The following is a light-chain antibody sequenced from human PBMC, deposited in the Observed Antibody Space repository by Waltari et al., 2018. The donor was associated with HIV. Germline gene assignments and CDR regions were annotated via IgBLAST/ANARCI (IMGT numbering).Light chain of an antibody. J-gene: IGLJ2*01. V-gene: IGLV3-25*03. CDR3: QSSDKNIKSVV. Sequence: SFELTQPPSGSVSPGQTARTTCSGDALSKQSVYWYQQQAGQAPLFIIYKDSERPSGVPERFSASSSGTTVTLTINGVLAEDEADYYCQSSDKNIKSVVFGGGTKLTVL. CDR2: KDS. CDR1: ALSKQS.